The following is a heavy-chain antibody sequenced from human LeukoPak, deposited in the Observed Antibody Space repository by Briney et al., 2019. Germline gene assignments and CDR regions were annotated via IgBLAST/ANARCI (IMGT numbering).Heavy chain of an antibody. D-gene: IGHD1-26*01. Sequence: GESLKISCEGSGYRFTNYWIGWVRQLPGKGLDWMGIIYPGYSETRYSPSFQGRFTISANKSISTAYLQWSSLKASDTAMYYCARRRDLYSGSYYPFDYWGQGTLVTVSS. V-gene: IGHV5-51*01. CDR2: IYPGYSET. CDR1: GYRFTNYW. J-gene: IGHJ4*02. CDR3: ARRRDLYSGSYYPFDY.